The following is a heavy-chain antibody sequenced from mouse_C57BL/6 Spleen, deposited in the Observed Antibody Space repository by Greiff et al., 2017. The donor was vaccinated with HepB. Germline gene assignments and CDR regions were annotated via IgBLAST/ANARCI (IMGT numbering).Heavy chain of an antibody. Sequence: EVKLQESGPGLVKPSQSLSLTCSVTGYSITSGYYWNWIRQFPGNKLEWMGYISYDGSNNYNPSLKNRISITRDTSKNQFFLKLNSVTTEDTATYYCARDRSSLWFAYWGQGTLVTVSA. CDR2: ISYDGSN. J-gene: IGHJ3*01. D-gene: IGHD1-1*01. V-gene: IGHV3-6*01. CDR3: ARDRSSLWFAY. CDR1: GYSITSGYY.